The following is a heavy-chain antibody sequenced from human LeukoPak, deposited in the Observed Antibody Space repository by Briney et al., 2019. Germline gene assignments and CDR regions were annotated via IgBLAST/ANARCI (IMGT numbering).Heavy chain of an antibody. CDR3: ARAGGGNLPFDY. J-gene: IGHJ4*02. CDR2: VSYSGTT. CDR1: GVSISSSNYY. Sequence: SETLSLTCTVSGVSISSSNYYWGWIRQPPGKGLEWIGYVSYSGTTIYNPSLKSRVTISADTSKNHFSLKLSSVTAADTAMYFCARAGGGNLPFDYWGQGTLVTVSS. D-gene: IGHD4-23*01. V-gene: IGHV4-61*03.